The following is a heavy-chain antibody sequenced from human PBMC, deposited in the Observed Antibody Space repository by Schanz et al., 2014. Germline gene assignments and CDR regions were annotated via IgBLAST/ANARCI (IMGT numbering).Heavy chain of an antibody. J-gene: IGHJ3*02. Sequence: QVQLVQSGAEVKKPGASVKISCKASGYTFTDYYMYWVRQAPGQGLEWMGRINPNSGGTNYAQKVQGRVTLTTDASTSTAYMELRSLRSDDTAMYYCARDGLRFLEWLPRPDIWGQGTMVIVSS. CDR2: INPNSGGT. CDR3: ARDGLRFLEWLPRPDI. D-gene: IGHD3-3*01. V-gene: IGHV1-2*06. CDR1: GYTFTDYY.